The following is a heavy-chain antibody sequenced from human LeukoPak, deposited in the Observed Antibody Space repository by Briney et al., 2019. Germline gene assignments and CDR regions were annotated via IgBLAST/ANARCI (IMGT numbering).Heavy chain of an antibody. CDR3: AKAYSSSWYTLAFDY. CDR1: GFTFSSYW. D-gene: IGHD6-13*01. CDR2: ISGSGGST. J-gene: IGHJ4*02. V-gene: IGHV3-23*01. Sequence: GGSLRLSCEASGFTFSSYWLHWFRKPPGKGLVWVSAISGSGGSTYYADSVKGRFTISRDNSKNTLYLQMNSPRAEDTAVYYCAKAYSSSWYTLAFDYWGQGTLVTVSS.